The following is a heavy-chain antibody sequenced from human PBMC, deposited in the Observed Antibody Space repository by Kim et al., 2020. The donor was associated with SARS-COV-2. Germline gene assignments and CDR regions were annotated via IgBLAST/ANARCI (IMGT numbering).Heavy chain of an antibody. D-gene: IGHD5-18*01. Sequence: GGSLRLSCAASGFTFSSYAMSWVRQAPGKGLEWVSAISGSGGSTYYADSVKGRFTISRDNSKNTLYLQMNSLRAEDTAVYYCAKTHTAMVIYYYYGMDVWGQGTTVTVSS. J-gene: IGHJ6*02. CDR2: ISGSGGST. V-gene: IGHV3-23*01. CDR1: GFTFSSYA. CDR3: AKTHTAMVIYYYYGMDV.